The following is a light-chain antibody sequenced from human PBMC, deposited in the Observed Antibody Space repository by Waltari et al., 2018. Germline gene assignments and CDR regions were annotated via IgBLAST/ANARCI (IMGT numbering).Light chain of an antibody. J-gene: IGKJ2*01. V-gene: IGKV1-33*01. CDR2: EAN. CDR3: QQYETLPYT. Sequence: DIQMTQYPSSLSASVGDRVSITCQASRGISKYLNWYQQKPGKAPKLLIYEANNLETGVPSRFSGSGSGAAFTLTISSLQPEDFATYHCQQYETLPYTFGQGTKV. CDR1: RGISKY.